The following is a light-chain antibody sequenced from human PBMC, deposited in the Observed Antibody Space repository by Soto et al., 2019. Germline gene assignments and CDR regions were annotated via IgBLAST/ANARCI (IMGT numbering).Light chain of an antibody. V-gene: IGKV3-11*01. J-gene: IGKJ5*01. Sequence: EIVLTQSPATLSLSPGERATLSCRASQSIAIYLAWYQQKPGQAPRLLIYDASNRATGVPARFSGSGSGTDFSLTISRLEPEDFAVYYCQQRFGWPPITFGPGTRLDIK. CDR3: QQRFGWPPIT. CDR1: QSIAIY. CDR2: DAS.